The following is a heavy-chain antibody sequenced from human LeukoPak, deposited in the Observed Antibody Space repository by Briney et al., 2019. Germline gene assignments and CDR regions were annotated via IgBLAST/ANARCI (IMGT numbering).Heavy chain of an antibody. CDR1: GGSISSGSYY. Sequence: PSETLSLTCTVSGGSISSGSYYWSWIRQPAGKGLEWIGRIYTSGSTNYNPSLRSRVTISVDTSKNQFSLKLSSVTAADTAVYYCARNGLAVRDLDYWGQGTLVTVSS. CDR2: IYTSGST. V-gene: IGHV4-61*02. CDR3: ARNGLAVRDLDY. D-gene: IGHD3-10*01. J-gene: IGHJ4*02.